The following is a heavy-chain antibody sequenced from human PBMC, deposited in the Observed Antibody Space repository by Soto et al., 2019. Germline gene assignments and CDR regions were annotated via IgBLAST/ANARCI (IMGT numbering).Heavy chain of an antibody. D-gene: IGHD3-10*01. V-gene: IGHV3-23*01. CDR1: GFTFSSYA. CDR3: AKDRGNYYGSGNWFDP. Sequence: EVQLLESGGGLVQPGGSLRLSCAASGFTFSSYAMSWVRQAPGKGLEWVSAISGSGGSTYYADSVKGRFTISRDNSKKALYLQMNSLRAEDTAVYYCAKDRGNYYGSGNWFDPWGQGTLVTVSS. J-gene: IGHJ5*02. CDR2: ISGSGGST.